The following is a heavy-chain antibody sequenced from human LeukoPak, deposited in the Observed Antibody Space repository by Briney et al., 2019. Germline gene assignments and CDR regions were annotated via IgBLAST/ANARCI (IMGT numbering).Heavy chain of an antibody. CDR3: ARGPLVGDEKLDY. D-gene: IGHD3-9*01. J-gene: IGHJ4*02. Sequence: HPGGSLRLSCAASGFTFSSYAMHWVRQAPGKGLEWVAVISYDGSNKYYADSVKGRFTISRDNSKNTLYLQMNSLRAEDTAVYYCARGPLVGDEKLDYWGQGTLVTVSS. CDR2: ISYDGSNK. V-gene: IGHV3-30-3*01. CDR1: GFTFSSYA.